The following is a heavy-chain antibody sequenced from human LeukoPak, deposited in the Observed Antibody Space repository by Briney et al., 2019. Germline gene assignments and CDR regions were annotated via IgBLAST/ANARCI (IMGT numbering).Heavy chain of an antibody. J-gene: IGHJ4*02. V-gene: IGHV1-69*13. D-gene: IGHD3-3*01. CDR3: ASLWRGYPDY. Sequence: SVKVSCKASGGTFSSYAISWARQAPGQGLEWMGGIIPIFGTANYAQKFQGRVTITADESTSTAYMELSSLRSEDTAVYYCASLWRGYPDYWGQGTLVTVSS. CDR2: IIPIFGTA. CDR1: GGTFSSYA.